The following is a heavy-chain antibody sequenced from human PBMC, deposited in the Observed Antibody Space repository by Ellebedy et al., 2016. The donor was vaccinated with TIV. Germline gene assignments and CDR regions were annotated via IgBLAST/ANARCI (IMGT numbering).Heavy chain of an antibody. J-gene: IGHJ4*02. D-gene: IGHD5-12*01. Sequence: GESLKISXAASGFTFSSYGMHWVRQAPGKGLEWVAVIWYDGSNKYYADSVKGRFTISRDNSKNSLYLQMNSLRAEDTALYYCAKGGPHSYEPSYFDYWGQGTLVTVSS. V-gene: IGHV3-30*02. CDR3: AKGGPHSYEPSYFDY. CDR2: IWYDGSNK. CDR1: GFTFSSYG.